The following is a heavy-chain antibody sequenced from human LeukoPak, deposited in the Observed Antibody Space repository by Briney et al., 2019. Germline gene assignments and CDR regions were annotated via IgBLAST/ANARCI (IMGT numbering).Heavy chain of an antibody. CDR1: GFTFSSYG. CDR2: IHHDGSNK. CDR3: SREGIAAAGNYYYYYMDV. D-gene: IGHD6-13*01. J-gene: IGHJ6*03. Sequence: GGSLRLSCAASGFTFSSYGMHWVRQAPGKGLDWVAFIHHDGSNKYYADSVRGRFTISRDNSKNTLYLQMNSRRAEDTAVYYCSREGIAAAGNYYYYYMDVWGKGTTVTVSS. V-gene: IGHV3-30*02.